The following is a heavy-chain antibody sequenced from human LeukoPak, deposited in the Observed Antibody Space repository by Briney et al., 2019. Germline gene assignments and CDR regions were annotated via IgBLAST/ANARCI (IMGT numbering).Heavy chain of an antibody. CDR1: GFTFSSYS. CDR2: ISSSSSYI. CDR3: ARGGYYDSSGYYYVGYFHH. Sequence: GGSLRLSCAASGFTFSSYSMNWVRQAPGKGLEWVSSISSSSSYIYYADSVKGRFTISRDNAKNSLYVQMSSLRAEDTAVYYRARGGYYDSSGYYYVGYFHHWGQGTLVTVSS. D-gene: IGHD3-22*01. J-gene: IGHJ1*01. V-gene: IGHV3-21*01.